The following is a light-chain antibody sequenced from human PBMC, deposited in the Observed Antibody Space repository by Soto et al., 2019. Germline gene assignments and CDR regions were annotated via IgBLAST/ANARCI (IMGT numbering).Light chain of an antibody. Sequence: AIQMTQSPSSPHASVGDSVTITCRAIQGISSALAWYQQRPGEAPNLQTYGTSSLQWRVPARFSGSGSGTDFTLTISSLQPEDFATYYCLQDYDYPRTFGQGEKVEI. V-gene: IGKV1-6*01. CDR2: GTS. CDR3: LQDYDYPRT. J-gene: IGKJ1*01. CDR1: QGISSA.